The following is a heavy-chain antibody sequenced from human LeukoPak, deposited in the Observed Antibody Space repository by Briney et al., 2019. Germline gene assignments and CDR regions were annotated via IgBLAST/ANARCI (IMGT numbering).Heavy chain of an antibody. CDR3: ARRTTLQRHWFDP. Sequence: SEALSLTCTVSGGSISSSSYYWGWIRQPPGKGLEWIGEINHSGSTNYNPSLKSRVTISVDTSKNQFFLRLSSVTAADTDVYYCARRTTLQRHWFDPWGQGTLVTVSS. J-gene: IGHJ5*02. CDR1: GGSISSSSYY. CDR2: INHSGST. V-gene: IGHV4-39*07. D-gene: IGHD4-17*01.